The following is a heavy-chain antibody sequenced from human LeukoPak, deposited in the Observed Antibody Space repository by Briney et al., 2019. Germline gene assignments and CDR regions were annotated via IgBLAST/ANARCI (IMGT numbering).Heavy chain of an antibody. Sequence: GGSLRLSCAASGFTFSSYGMHWVRQAPGKGLEWVAFIRYDGSNKYYADSVKGRFTISRDNSKNTLYLQMNGLRAEDTAVYYCAKDRRGQPLDYWGQGTLVTVSS. J-gene: IGHJ4*02. V-gene: IGHV3-30*02. CDR2: IRYDGSNK. D-gene: IGHD3-10*01. CDR1: GFTFSSYG. CDR3: AKDRRGQPLDY.